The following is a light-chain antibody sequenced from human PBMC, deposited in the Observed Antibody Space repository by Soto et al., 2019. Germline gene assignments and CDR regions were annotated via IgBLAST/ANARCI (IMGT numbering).Light chain of an antibody. CDR2: GNS. Sequence: QSVLTRPPSVSGAPGQRVTISCTGSSSNIGAGYDVHWYQQLPGTAPKLLIYGNSNRTSGVPDRFSGSKSGTSASLAITGLRAEDEADYYCQSYDSSLSGWVFGGGTQLTV. V-gene: IGLV1-40*01. J-gene: IGLJ3*02. CDR3: QSYDSSLSGWV. CDR1: SSNIGAGYD.